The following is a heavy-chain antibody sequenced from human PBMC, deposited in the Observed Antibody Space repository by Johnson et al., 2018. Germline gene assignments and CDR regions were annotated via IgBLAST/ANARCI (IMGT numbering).Heavy chain of an antibody. V-gene: IGHV3-9*01. CDR2: ISWNSGSI. CDR3: DKDSAGSGTYYDDYDYGLDV. CDR1: GFTFDDYA. J-gene: IGHJ6*02. D-gene: IGHD3-10*01. Sequence: VQLVESGGGVVQPGRSLRLSCAASGFTFDDYAMHWVRQAPGKGLEWVSGISWNSGSIGYVDSVKGRFTISRDNAKNSRYLQMNSLRAEDTALYYCDKDSAGSGTYYDDYDYGLDVWGQGTTVTVSS.